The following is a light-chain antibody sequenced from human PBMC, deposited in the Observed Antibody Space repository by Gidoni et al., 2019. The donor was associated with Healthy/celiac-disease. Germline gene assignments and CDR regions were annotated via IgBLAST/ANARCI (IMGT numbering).Light chain of an antibody. CDR2: AAS. J-gene: IGKJ4*01. V-gene: IGKV1-39*01. CDR3: QQSYSTPLT. CDR1: QSLSSY. Sequence: DNQVTPSPSSLSASVGDRVHITCRASQSLSSYLNWYQQKPGKAPKLLIYAASSLQSGVPSRFSGSGSGTDFTLTISSLQPEDFATYFCQQSYSTPLTFGGXTKVEIK.